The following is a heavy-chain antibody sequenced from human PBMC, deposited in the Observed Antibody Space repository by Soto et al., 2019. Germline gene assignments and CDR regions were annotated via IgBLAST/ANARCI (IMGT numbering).Heavy chain of an antibody. CDR3: AKDLRSSTSCGTTSCYYYYYYMDV. CDR2: ISYDGSNK. V-gene: IGHV3-30*18. Sequence: GGSLRLSCAASGFTFSSYGMHWVRQAPGKGLEWVAVISYDGSNKYYADSVKGRFTISRDNSKNTLYLQMNSLRAEDTAVYYCAKDLRSSTSCGTTSCYYYYYYMDVWGKGTTVTVSS. J-gene: IGHJ6*03. D-gene: IGHD2-2*01. CDR1: GFTFSSYG.